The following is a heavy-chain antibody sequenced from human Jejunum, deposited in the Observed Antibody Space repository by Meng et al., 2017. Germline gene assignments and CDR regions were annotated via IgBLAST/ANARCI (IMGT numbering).Heavy chain of an antibody. V-gene: IGHV4-61*01. D-gene: IGHD6-13*01. CDR3: ARGGFFEAAAANLIDS. Sequence: QESGPGLVRPSETLSLTCTVSGGSVSSGNYYWSWIRQPPRKGLEWIGYIYYSGSTNYNPSLKSRVTISVDTSKNQFSLKLSSVTAADTAVYYCARGGFFEAAAANLIDSWGQGTLVTVSS. J-gene: IGHJ4*02. CDR2: IYYSGST. CDR1: GGSVSSGNYY.